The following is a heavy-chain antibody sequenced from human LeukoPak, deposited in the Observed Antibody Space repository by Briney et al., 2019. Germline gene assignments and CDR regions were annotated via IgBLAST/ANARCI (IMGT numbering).Heavy chain of an antibody. CDR3: ARDTSYDFWSGYRGKYFDY. CDR2: ISAYNGNT. Sequence: GASVKVSCNASGYTFTSYGISWVRQAPGQGLEWMGWISAYNGNTNYAQKLQGRVTMTTDTSTSTAYMELRSLRSDDTAVYYCARDTSYDFWSGYRGKYFDYWGQGTLVTVSS. CDR1: GYTFTSYG. D-gene: IGHD3-3*01. V-gene: IGHV1-18*01. J-gene: IGHJ4*02.